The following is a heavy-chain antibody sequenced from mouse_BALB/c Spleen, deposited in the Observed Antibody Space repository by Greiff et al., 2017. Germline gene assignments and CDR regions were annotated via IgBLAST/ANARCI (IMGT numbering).Heavy chain of an antibody. Sequence: EVQGVESGGGLVQPGGSLRLSCATSGFTFTDYYMSWVRQPPGKALEWLGFIRNKANGYTTEYSASVKGRFTISRDNSQSILYLQMNTLRAEDSATYYCARDSYYYYGSSYEAWFAYWGQGTLVTVSA. CDR3: ARDSYYYYGSSYEAWFAY. J-gene: IGHJ3*01. CDR2: IRNKANGYTT. CDR1: GFTFTDYY. V-gene: IGHV7-3*02. D-gene: IGHD1-1*01.